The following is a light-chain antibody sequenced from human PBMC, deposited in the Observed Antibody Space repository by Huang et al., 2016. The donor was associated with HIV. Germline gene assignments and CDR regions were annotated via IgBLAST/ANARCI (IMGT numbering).Light chain of an antibody. CDR2: AAS. CDR3: QQRSAWPLT. CDR1: QSVRSY. Sequence: EIVLTQSPATLSLSPGERATLSCRASQSVRSYLAWYQQKPGQAPRLLIYAASNRATGIPARFSGSGSGTDFTLTISNLQSEDFAVYYCQQRSAWPLTFGGGTKVEI. V-gene: IGKV3-11*01. J-gene: IGKJ4*01.